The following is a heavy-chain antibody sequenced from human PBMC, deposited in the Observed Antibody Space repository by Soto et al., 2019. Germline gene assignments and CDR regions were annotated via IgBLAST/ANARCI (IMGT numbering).Heavy chain of an antibody. CDR3: ASGSTVLDY. CDR2: IIPKNGGT. V-gene: IGHV1-2*02. CDR1: GYIFTDFC. J-gene: IGHJ4*02. Sequence: ASVKVSCKASGYIFTDFCMNWVRQAPGQGLEWMGWIIPKNGGTEYAQKFQGRVTMTRDTSISTAYMELTRLTSDDTAVYYCASGSTVLDYWGQGNMVTVSS. D-gene: IGHD2-2*01.